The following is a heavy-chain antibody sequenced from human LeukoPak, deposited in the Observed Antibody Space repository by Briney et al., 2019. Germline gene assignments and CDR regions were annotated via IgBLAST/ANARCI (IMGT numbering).Heavy chain of an antibody. D-gene: IGHD2-2*01. Sequence: PGGSLRLSCAASGFTFSSYAMSWVRQAPGKGLEWVSVISGSGGSTYYADSVKGRFTISRDNSKNTLYLQMNSLRAEDTAVYYCVGINIVVVPGGVYFDYWGQGTLVTVSS. V-gene: IGHV3-23*01. CDR2: ISGSGGST. CDR3: VGINIVVVPGGVYFDY. J-gene: IGHJ4*02. CDR1: GFTFSSYA.